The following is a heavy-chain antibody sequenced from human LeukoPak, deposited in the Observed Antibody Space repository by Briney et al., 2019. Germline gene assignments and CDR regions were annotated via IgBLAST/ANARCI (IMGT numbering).Heavy chain of an antibody. J-gene: IGHJ4*02. CDR2: ISGSGGST. CDR1: GFTFSSYA. D-gene: IGHD2-2*02. V-gene: IGHV3-23*01. Sequence: GSLRLSCAASGFTFSSYAMSWVRQAPGKGLEWVSAISGSGGSTYYADSVKGRLTISRDNSKNTLYLQMNSLRAEDTAMYYCARHYCSSTSCYRIGFDYWGQGTLVTVSS. CDR3: ARHYCSSTSCYRIGFDY.